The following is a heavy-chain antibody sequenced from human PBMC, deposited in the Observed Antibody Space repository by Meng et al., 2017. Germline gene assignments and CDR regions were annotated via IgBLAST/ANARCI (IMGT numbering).Heavy chain of an antibody. Sequence: QLRLGWVGGGGKKPGSSVKVSCKAPGGTFSSYAISGVRQAPGQGLEWMGGIIPIFGTANYAQKFQGRVTITADKSTSTAYMELSSLRSEDTAVYYCARGVGYGGNSLYFDYWGQGTLVTVPS. D-gene: IGHD4-23*01. CDR3: ARGVGYGGNSLYFDY. CDR2: IIPIFGTA. CDR1: GGTFSSYA. V-gene: IGHV1-69*06. J-gene: IGHJ4*02.